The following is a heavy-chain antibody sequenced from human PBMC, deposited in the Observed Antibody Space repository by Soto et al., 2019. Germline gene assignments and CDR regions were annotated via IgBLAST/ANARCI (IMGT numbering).Heavy chain of an antibody. D-gene: IGHD3-3*01. CDR3: ARPSTTYYDFWSGYYPYYYYYYGMDV. J-gene: IGHJ6*02. V-gene: IGHV1-8*01. CDR2: MNPNSGNT. CDR1: GYTFTSYD. Sequence: ASVKVSCKASGYTFTSYDINWVRQAAGQGLEWMGWMNPNSGNTGYAQKFQGRVTMTRNTSISTAYMELSSLRSEDTAVYYCARPSTTYYDFWSGYYPYYYYYYGMDVWG.